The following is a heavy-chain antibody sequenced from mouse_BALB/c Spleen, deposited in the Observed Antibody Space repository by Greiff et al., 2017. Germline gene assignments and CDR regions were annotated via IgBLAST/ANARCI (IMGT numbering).Heavy chain of an antibody. J-gene: IGHJ4*01. CDR1: GFTFSSYT. CDR3: TREITTATRAMDY. D-gene: IGHD1-2*01. V-gene: IGHV5-6-4*01. Sequence: EVQGVESGGGLVKPGGSLKLSCAASGFTFSSYTMSWVRQTPEKRLEWVATISSGGSYTYYPDSVKGRFTISRDNAKNTLYLQMSSLKSEDTAMYYCTREITTATRAMDYWGQGTSVTVSS. CDR2: ISSGGSYT.